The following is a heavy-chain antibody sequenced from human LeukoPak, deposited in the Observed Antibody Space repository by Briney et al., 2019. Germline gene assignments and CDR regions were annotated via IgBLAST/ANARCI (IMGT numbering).Heavy chain of an antibody. J-gene: IGHJ5*02. V-gene: IGHV1-69*13. CDR3: ARDLNPHIVVVPAATVGVWFDP. CDR1: GGTFSSYA. D-gene: IGHD2-2*01. Sequence: GASVKVSCKASGGTFSSYAISWVRQAPGQGLEWMGGIIPIFGTANYAQKFQGRVTITADESTSTAYMELSSLRSEDTAVYYCARDLNPHIVVVPAATVGVWFDPWGQGTLVTVSS. CDR2: IIPIFGTA.